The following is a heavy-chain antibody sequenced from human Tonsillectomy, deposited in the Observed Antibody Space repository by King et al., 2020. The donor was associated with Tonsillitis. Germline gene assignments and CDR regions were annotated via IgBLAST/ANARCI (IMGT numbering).Heavy chain of an antibody. CDR2: ISYDGSNK. CDR1: GFTFSTFD. Sequence: HVQLVESGGGVVQPGRSLRLSCAASGFTFSTFDMHWVRQAPGKGLEWVAVISYDGSNKYYVDSGKGRFTISRDNSKNTLYLQMNSLRAEDTAVYFCAKDLIDYYDSSGYLDYWGQGTLVTVSS. D-gene: IGHD3-22*01. J-gene: IGHJ4*02. V-gene: IGHV3-30*18. CDR3: AKDLIDYYDSSGYLDY.